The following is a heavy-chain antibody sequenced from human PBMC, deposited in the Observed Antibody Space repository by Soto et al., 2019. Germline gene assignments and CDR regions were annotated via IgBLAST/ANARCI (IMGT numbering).Heavy chain of an antibody. V-gene: IGHV4-39*01. Sequence: PSETLSLTCTVSGGSISSSSYYWCGIRQPPGKGLEWIGSIYYSGSTYCNPSLKSRVTISVDTSKNQFSLKLSSVTAADTAVYYCARHLRITGTNLFDPWGQGTLVTVSS. CDR3: ARHLRITGTNLFDP. D-gene: IGHD1-7*01. CDR2: IYYSGST. J-gene: IGHJ5*02. CDR1: GGSISSSSYY.